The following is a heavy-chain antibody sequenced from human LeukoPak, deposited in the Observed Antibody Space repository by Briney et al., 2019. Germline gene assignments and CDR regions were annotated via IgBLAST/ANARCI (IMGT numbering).Heavy chain of an antibody. Sequence: GESLKISCKGSGYSFTSYWIGWVRQMPGKGLEWMGIIYPGDSDTRYSPSFQGQVTISADKSISTAYLQWSSLKASDTAMYYCAKAGAVVVVAAKYFDYWGQGTLVTVSS. CDR3: AKAGAVVVVAAKYFDY. V-gene: IGHV5-51*01. CDR1: GYSFTSYW. J-gene: IGHJ4*02. D-gene: IGHD2-15*01. CDR2: IYPGDSDT.